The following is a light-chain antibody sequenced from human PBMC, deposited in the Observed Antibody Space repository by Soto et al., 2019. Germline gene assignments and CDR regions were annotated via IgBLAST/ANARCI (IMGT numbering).Light chain of an antibody. CDR2: DVY. J-gene: IGKJ1*01. CDR1: ESIRSR. V-gene: IGKV1-5*01. Sequence: DIPMTQSPSTLSASVGDRVTITCRASESIRSRLARYQQRPEKAPKLLIDDVYRLKSGVPSRFSGSGSGTEFNLTINSLQPDEFATYYCQQYNFYSWTLGQGTQMQIK. CDR3: QQYNFYSWT.